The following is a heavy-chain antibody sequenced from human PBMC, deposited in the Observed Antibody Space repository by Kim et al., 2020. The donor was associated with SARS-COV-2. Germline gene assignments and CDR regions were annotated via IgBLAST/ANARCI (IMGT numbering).Heavy chain of an antibody. CDR2: ISYDGSNK. J-gene: IGHJ6*02. Sequence: GGSLRLSCAASGFTFSSYAMHWVRQAPGKGLEWVAVISYDGSNKYYADSVKGRFTISRDNSKNTLYLQMNSLRAEDTAVYYCARDRSSGWQGPRGYYGMDVWGQGTTVAVSS. CDR1: GFTFSSYA. D-gene: IGHD6-19*01. CDR3: ARDRSSGWQGPRGYYGMDV. V-gene: IGHV3-30*04.